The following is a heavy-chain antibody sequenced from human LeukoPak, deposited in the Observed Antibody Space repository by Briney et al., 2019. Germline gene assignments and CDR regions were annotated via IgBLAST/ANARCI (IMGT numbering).Heavy chain of an antibody. Sequence: SETLSLTCTVSGGSISSYYWSWIRQPPGKGLEWIGYFYYSGSTNYNPPLKSRVTISVDTSKNQFSLKLSSVTAADTAVYYCARHSPVFYSYGLEDYFDYWGQGTLVTVSS. CDR1: GGSISSYY. D-gene: IGHD5-18*01. J-gene: IGHJ4*02. V-gene: IGHV4-59*01. CDR3: ARHSPVFYSYGLEDYFDY. CDR2: FYYSGST.